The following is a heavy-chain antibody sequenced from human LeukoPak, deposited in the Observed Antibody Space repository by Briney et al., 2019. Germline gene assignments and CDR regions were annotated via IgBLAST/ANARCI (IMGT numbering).Heavy chain of an antibody. V-gene: IGHV4-39*01. Sequence: SETLSLTCTVSGGSVSSSSYYWRWIRQPPGKGLEWIGTIYYSGTAYYSPSLKSRVTISVDTSMNQFSLRLSSVTAADTAVFYCARVAAARYYYYMDVWGKGTTVTVSS. CDR3: ARVAAARYYYYMDV. CDR1: GGSVSSSSYY. D-gene: IGHD6-13*01. J-gene: IGHJ6*03. CDR2: IYYSGTA.